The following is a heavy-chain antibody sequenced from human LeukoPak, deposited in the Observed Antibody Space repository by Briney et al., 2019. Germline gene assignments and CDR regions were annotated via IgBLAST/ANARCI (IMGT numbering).Heavy chain of an antibody. CDR2: IYHSGST. CDR3: ARDPEPLAFYGMDV. CDR1: GGPISSSNW. V-gene: IGHV4-4*02. J-gene: IGHJ6*02. Sequence: KSSETLSLTCAVSGGPISSSNWWSWVRQPPGKGLEWIGEIYHSGSTNYNPSLKSRVTISVDTSKNQLSLKLSSVTAADTAVYYCARDPEPLAFYGMDVWGQGTTVTVSS.